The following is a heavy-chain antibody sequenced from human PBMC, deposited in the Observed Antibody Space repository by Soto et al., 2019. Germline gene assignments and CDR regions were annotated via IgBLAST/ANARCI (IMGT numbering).Heavy chain of an antibody. CDR1: GFSVSGFA. CDR2: TSYAGRSE. CDR3: VRDPSSVTTSRLEY. V-gene: IGHV3-30*04. D-gene: IGHD1-1*01. J-gene: IGHJ4*02. Sequence: ESGGGVVHPGRSLRLSCVASGFSVSGFAMQWVRQAPSRGPEWVEGTSYAGRSEKYADSVKGRFTIYRDNSKNTMYLQRNSLRAEDTAGYYGVRDPSSVTTSRLEYWGQGTLVTVSS.